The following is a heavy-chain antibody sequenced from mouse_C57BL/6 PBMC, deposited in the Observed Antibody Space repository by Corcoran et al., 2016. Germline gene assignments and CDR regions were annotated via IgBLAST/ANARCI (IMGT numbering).Heavy chain of an antibody. V-gene: IGHV1-26*01. CDR3: ARWAQATIDY. CDR2: INPNNGGT. CDR1: GYTFTDYY. D-gene: IGHD3-2*02. J-gene: IGHJ2*01. Sequence: EVQLQQSGPELVKPGASVKISCKASGYTFTDYYMNWVKQSHGKSLEWIGDINPNNGGTSYNQKFKGKATLTVDKSSSTAYMELRSLTSEDSAVYYCARWAQATIDYWGQGTTLTVSS.